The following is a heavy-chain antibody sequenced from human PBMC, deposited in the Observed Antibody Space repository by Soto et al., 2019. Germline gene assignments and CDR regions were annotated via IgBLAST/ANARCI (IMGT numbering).Heavy chain of an antibody. CDR3: ARLKGAFFITTYNWFDP. D-gene: IGHD3-22*01. CDR1: GDSISSSSYY. CDR2: IYYRQTT. Sequence: SETLSLTCTVSGDSISSSSYYWGWIRQPPRTGLDWIGDIYYRQTTHYNPSLKTPVTISLDTSKNQLSLHLRSVSSADTAVYYCARLKGAFFITTYNWFDPWGQGTPVTVSS. J-gene: IGHJ5*02. V-gene: IGHV4-39*01.